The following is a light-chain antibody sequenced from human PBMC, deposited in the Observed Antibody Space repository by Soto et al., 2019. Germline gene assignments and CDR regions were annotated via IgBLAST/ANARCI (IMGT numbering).Light chain of an antibody. CDR1: QDISSY. Sequence: IQVPPFPSSLSASLGERATITCRASQDISSYLAWYQQKPGKAPTLLIYAASTLQSGVPSRFSGSVSGTDFKFTISSLQPEDVATYDGQQHDPFPALTGGGVTKVDIK. CDR2: AAS. V-gene: IGKV1-9*01. CDR3: QQHDPFPALT. J-gene: IGKJ4*01.